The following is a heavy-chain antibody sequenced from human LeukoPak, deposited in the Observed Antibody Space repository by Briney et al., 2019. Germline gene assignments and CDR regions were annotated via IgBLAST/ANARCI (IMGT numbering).Heavy chain of an antibody. CDR2: IYHSGST. CDR3: AREGYYDSSGYIDY. Sequence: SETLFLTCAVSGGSISSSNWWSWVRQPPGKGLEWIGEIYHSGSTNYNPSLKSRVTISVDKSKNQFSLKLSSVTAADTAVYYCAREGYYDSSGYIDYWGQGTLVTVSS. V-gene: IGHV4-4*02. CDR1: GGSISSSNW. J-gene: IGHJ4*02. D-gene: IGHD3-22*01.